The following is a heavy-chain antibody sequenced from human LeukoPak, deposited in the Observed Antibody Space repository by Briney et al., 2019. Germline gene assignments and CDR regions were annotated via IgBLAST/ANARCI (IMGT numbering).Heavy chain of an antibody. J-gene: IGHJ4*02. CDR1: GGSISSSSYY. D-gene: IGHD3-22*01. Sequence: PSETLSLTCTVSGGSISSSSYYWGWIRQPPGKGLEWIGSIYYSGSTYYNPSLKSRITISVDTSKNQFSLMLSSVTAADTAVYYCAIHRTHYYDSSGTYYYFDYWGEGTLVTVSS. CDR2: IYYSGST. CDR3: AIHRTHYYDSSGTYYYFDY. V-gene: IGHV4-39*01.